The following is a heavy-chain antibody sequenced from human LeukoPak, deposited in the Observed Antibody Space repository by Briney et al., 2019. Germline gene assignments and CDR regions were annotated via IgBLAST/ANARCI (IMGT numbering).Heavy chain of an antibody. V-gene: IGHV4-59*01. CDR2: IYYSGST. Sequence: SETLSLTCTVSGGSISSYYWSWIRQPPGKGLEWIGYIYYSGSTNYNPSLKSRVTISVDTSKNQFSLKLSSVTAADTAVYYCARAGGYYDSGGTLDWGQGTLVTVSS. D-gene: IGHD3-22*01. CDR3: ARAGGYYDSGGTLD. J-gene: IGHJ4*02. CDR1: GGSISSYY.